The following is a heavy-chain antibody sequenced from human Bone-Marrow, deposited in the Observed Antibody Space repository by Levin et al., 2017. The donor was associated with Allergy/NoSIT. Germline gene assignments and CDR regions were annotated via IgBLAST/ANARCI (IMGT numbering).Heavy chain of an antibody. CDR2: IGGYSGGSGGST. CDR1: GFTFSTYA. D-gene: IGHD3-10*01. V-gene: IGHV3-23*01. J-gene: IGHJ4*02. Sequence: GESLKISCGASGFTFSTYAMSWVRQAPGKGLEWVSSIGGYSGGSGGSTYYADSVKGRFTISRDNSKNTLYLQMDSLTAEDTALYYCAKDMGAYGVRGGDYWGQGTLVTVSS. CDR3: AKDMGAYGVRGGDY.